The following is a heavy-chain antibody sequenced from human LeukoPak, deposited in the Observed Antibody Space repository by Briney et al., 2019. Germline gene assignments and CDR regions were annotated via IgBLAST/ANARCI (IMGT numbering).Heavy chain of an antibody. Sequence: GGTLRLSCAASGFTFSSYGMSWVRQAPGKGLEWVSAISGSGGSTYYADSVKGRFTISRDNSKNTLYLQMNSLRAEDTAVYYCARGYYDSTAYSDYWGQGTLVTVSS. V-gene: IGHV3-23*01. J-gene: IGHJ4*02. D-gene: IGHD3-22*01. CDR1: GFTFSSYG. CDR2: ISGSGGST. CDR3: ARGYYDSTAYSDY.